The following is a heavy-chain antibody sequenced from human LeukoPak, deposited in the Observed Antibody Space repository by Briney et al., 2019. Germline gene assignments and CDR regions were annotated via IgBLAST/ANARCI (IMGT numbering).Heavy chain of an antibody. Sequence: PGGSLRLPCAASGFTFSSYGMHWVRQAPGKGLEWVAVISYDGSNKYYADSVKGRFTISRDNSKNTLYLQMNSLRAEDTAVYYTIAATHAFDIWGQGTMVTVSS. J-gene: IGHJ3*02. CDR2: ISYDGSNK. D-gene: IGHD2-15*01. V-gene: IGHV3-30*03. CDR1: GFTFSSYG. CDR3: IAATHAFDI.